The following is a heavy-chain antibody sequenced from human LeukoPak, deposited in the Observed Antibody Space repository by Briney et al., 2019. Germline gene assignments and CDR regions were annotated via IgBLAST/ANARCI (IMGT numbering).Heavy chain of an antibody. J-gene: IGHJ4*02. Sequence: SETLSLTCNVSGASISGHYWSWIRHPAGKSLEWIGRIHTSGCPIYNPSLSSRVTMSVDTSKGQFSLTMNSLTAADTAIYYCARQRLDGDILGFDWWGQGTLVTVSS. D-gene: IGHD2-21*01. V-gene: IGHV4-4*07. CDR3: ARQRLDGDILGFDW. CDR1: GASISGHY. CDR2: IHTSGCP.